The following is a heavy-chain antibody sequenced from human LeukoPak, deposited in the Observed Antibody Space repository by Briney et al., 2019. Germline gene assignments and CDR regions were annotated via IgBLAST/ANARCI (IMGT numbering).Heavy chain of an antibody. V-gene: IGHV4-38-2*02. D-gene: IGHD3-3*01. J-gene: IGHJ5*02. Sequence: SETLSLTCTVSNTSISGANYWGWVRQPPGKGLEWIATIHHSGRTYYNPSLKSRVTISADTSKNEFSVKLTSVTATDTAVYYCARVTDFWSGYYIRYFDLWGQGSLVTVSS. CDR1: NTSISGANY. CDR2: IHHSGRT. CDR3: ARVTDFWSGYYIRYFDL.